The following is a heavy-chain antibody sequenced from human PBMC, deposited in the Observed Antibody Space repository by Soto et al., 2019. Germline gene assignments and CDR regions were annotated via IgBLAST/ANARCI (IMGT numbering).Heavy chain of an antibody. CDR2: IYYSGST. J-gene: IGHJ4*02. CDR1: GGSISSSNYY. D-gene: IGHD1-26*01. Sequence: QLQLQESGPGLVKPSETLSLTCTVSGGSISSSNYYWGWIRQPPGKGLEWIGTIYYSGSTYYKPSLKRRVTISVDTSKNQFSLKLSSMTAADTAVYYCARRRSGSYFAYWGQGTLVTVSS. V-gene: IGHV4-39*01. CDR3: ARRRSGSYFAY.